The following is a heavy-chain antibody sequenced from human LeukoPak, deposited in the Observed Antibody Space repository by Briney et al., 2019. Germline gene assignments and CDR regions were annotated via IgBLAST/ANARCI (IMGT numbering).Heavy chain of an antibody. CDR3: ARDGYIVGATPIDY. CDR2: IYASGNT. CDR1: GGSISSYY. J-gene: IGHJ4*02. V-gene: IGHV4-4*07. D-gene: IGHD1-26*01. Sequence: SETLSLTCTVSGGSISSYYWSWVRQPAGKGLEWIGRIYASGNTNYNPSLKGRVTMTVDTSKNQFSLNLSSVTAADTAVYYCARDGYIVGATPIDYWGQGTLVTVSS.